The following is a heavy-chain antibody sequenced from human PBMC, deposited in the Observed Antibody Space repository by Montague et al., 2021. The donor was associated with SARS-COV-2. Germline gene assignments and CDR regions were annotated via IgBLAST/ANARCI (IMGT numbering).Heavy chain of an antibody. Sequence: SVKVSCQASGYTFTSYDINWVRPATGQGLEWMGWMNPTSGNLGYAQKFQGRIPMTRNTSISPAYMELSSLRAEDTAVYYRSGGVRVSSVVIVVVSTTYYFDYWGQGTLVTVSS. CDR1: GYTFTSYD. CDR2: MNPTSGNL. J-gene: IGHJ4*02. CDR3: SGGVRVSSVVIVVVSTTYYFDY. V-gene: IGHV1-8*01. D-gene: IGHD3-22*01.